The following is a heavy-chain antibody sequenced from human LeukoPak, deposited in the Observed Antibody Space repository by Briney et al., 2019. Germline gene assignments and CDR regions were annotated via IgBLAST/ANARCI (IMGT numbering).Heavy chain of an antibody. CDR1: GYTFTSYD. Sequence: ASVKVSCMASGYTFTSYDINWVRQATGQGLEWMGWMNPNSGNTGYAQKFQGRVTITRNTSISTAYMELSSLRSEDTAVYYCARGGSYDFWSGYYYYFDYWGQGTLVTVSS. V-gene: IGHV1-8*03. D-gene: IGHD3-3*01. J-gene: IGHJ4*02. CDR3: ARGGSYDFWSGYYYYFDY. CDR2: MNPNSGNT.